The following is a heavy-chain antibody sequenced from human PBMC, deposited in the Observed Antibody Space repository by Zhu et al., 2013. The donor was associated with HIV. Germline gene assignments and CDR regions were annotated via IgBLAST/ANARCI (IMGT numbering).Heavy chain of an antibody. CDR2: IVIANNKT. CDR3: AAAHPYYYAFDI. CDR1: EFTFSTSA. Sequence: QMQLVQSGPEVRKPGTSVKVSCKASEFTFSTSAVQWVRQARGQRLEWIGWIVIANNKTNCAQRFQERVTFTRDMSTTTAYMELSSLTSDDTAVYFCAAAHPYYYAFDIWGQGTMVTVFS. V-gene: IGHV1-58*01. D-gene: IGHD2-21*01. J-gene: IGHJ3*02.